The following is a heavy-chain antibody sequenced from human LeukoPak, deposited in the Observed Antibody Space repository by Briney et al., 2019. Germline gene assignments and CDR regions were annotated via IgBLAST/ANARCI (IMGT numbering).Heavy chain of an antibody. CDR2: INWNGGST. J-gene: IGHJ6*03. Sequence: GGSLRLSCAASGFTFDDSGMTRVRQAPGRGLEWVSGINWNGGSTGYADSVKGRFTISRDNAKNSLYLQMNSLRAEDTALYYCARSYYYYMDVWGKGTTVTVSS. CDR3: ARSYYYYMDV. CDR1: GFTFDDSG. V-gene: IGHV3-20*04.